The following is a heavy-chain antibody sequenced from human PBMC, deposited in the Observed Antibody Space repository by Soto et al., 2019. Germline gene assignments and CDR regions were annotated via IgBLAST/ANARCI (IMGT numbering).Heavy chain of an antibody. J-gene: IGHJ6*02. CDR1: GLTFSSYA. Sequence: EVQLLESGGGLVQPGGSLRLSCAASGLTFSSYAMSWVRQAPGKGLAWVSTISGNGGTTYYADSVKGRFTISRDNSKNTLYLQMNSLRAEDTAVYYCAKDARATYGMDVWGQGTTVTVSS. CDR3: AKDARATYGMDV. V-gene: IGHV3-23*01. CDR2: ISGNGGTT.